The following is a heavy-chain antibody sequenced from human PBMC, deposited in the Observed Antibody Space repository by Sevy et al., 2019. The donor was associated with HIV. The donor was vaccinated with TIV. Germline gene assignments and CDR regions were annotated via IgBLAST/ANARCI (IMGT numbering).Heavy chain of an antibody. CDR3: AKGAADYYYYGMDV. CDR1: GFTFSSYG. CDR2: ISYDGSNK. V-gene: IGHV3-30*18. J-gene: IGHJ6*02. Sequence: GESLKSSCAASGFTFSSYGMHWDRQAPGKGLEWVAVISYDGSNKYYADSVKGRFTISRDNSKNTLYLQMNSLRAEDTAVYYCAKGAADYYYYGMDVWGQGTTVTVSS. D-gene: IGHD6-25*01.